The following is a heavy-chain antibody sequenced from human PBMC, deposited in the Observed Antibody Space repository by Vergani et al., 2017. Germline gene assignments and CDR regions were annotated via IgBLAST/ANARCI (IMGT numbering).Heavy chain of an antibody. J-gene: IGHJ6*02. V-gene: IGHV3-23*04. D-gene: IGHD5-24*01. CDR3: ANRRDGYNPYYYNGMDV. Sequence: EVHLVESGGGLVQPGRSLRLSCSGSGFTLGDYAMTWVRQAPGKGLEWVSTIRGNGGSTYYADSVKGRFTISRDNSKNTLYLQMNSLRAEDTAVYYCANRRDGYNPYYYNGMDVWGQGTTVTVSS. CDR2: IRGNGGST. CDR1: GFTLGDYA.